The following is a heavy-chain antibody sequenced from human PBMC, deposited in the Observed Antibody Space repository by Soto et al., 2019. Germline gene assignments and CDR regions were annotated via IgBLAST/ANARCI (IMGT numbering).Heavy chain of an antibody. Sequence: PGGSLRLSCAASGFTFSSYGMHWVRQAPGKGLEWVAVISYDGSNKYYADSVKGRFTISRDNSKNTLYLQMNSLRAEDTAVYYCAKVHYSSGWFSYQNGMDVWGQGTTVTVSS. CDR3: AKVHYSSGWFSYQNGMDV. CDR2: ISYDGSNK. J-gene: IGHJ6*02. CDR1: GFTFSSYG. V-gene: IGHV3-30*18. D-gene: IGHD6-19*01.